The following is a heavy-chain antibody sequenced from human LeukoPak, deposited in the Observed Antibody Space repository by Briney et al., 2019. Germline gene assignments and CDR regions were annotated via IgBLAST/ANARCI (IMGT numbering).Heavy chain of an antibody. J-gene: IGHJ6*02. CDR2: ISYDGSNK. CDR3: AKSLSITIFGVVSLYYYGMDV. CDR1: GFTFSSYG. Sequence: GRSLRLSCAASGFTFSSYGMHWVRQAPGKGLEWVAVISYDGSNKYYADSVKGRFTISRDNSKNTLYLQMNSLRAEDTAVYYCAKSLSITIFGVVSLYYYGMDVWGQGTTVTVSS. V-gene: IGHV3-30*18. D-gene: IGHD3-3*01.